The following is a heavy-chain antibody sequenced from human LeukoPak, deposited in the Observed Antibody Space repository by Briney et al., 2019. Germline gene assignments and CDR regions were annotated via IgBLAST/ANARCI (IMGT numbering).Heavy chain of an antibody. CDR1: GGSISSYY. CDR3: ARDKVAGMFDY. CDR2: IYYSGST. V-gene: IGHV4-59*01. J-gene: IGHJ4*02. Sequence: SETLSLTCTVSGGSISSYYWSWIRQPPGKGLEWIGYIYYSGSTNYSPSLKSRVTISVDTSKNQLSLRLSSVTAADTAVYYCARDKVAGMFDYWGQGTLVTISS. D-gene: IGHD6-19*01.